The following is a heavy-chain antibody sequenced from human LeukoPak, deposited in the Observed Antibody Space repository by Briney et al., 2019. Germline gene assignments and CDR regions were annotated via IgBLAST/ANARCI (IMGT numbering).Heavy chain of an antibody. CDR3: AAVTTHSQDFDY. D-gene: IGHD4-17*01. J-gene: IGHJ4*02. Sequence: ASVKVSCKVSGYTLTELSVHWVRQAPGKGLEWMGGFDPEDGETIYAQKFQGRVTMTEDTSTDTAYVELSSLRSEDTAVYYCAAVTTHSQDFDYWGQGTLVTVSS. CDR2: FDPEDGET. V-gene: IGHV1-24*01. CDR1: GYTLTELS.